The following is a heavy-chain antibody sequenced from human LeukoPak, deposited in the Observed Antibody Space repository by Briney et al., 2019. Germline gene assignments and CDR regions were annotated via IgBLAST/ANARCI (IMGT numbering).Heavy chain of an antibody. CDR2: IYHSGST. V-gene: IGHV4-4*02. CDR3: ARASYYYGSGSPPAFDI. J-gene: IGHJ3*02. Sequence: SGTLSLTCAVSGGSISSSNWWSWVRQPPGKGLEWIGEIYHSGSTNYNPSLKSRVTISVDKSKNQFSLKLSSMTAADTAVYYCARASYYYGSGSPPAFDIWGQGTMVTVSS. CDR1: GGSISSSNW. D-gene: IGHD3-10*01.